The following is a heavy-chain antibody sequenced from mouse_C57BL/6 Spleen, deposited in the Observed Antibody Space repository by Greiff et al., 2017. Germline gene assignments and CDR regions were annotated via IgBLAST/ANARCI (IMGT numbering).Heavy chain of an antibody. CDR3: ASYSSSYYYAMDY. J-gene: IGHJ4*01. CDR2: INPRNGGT. D-gene: IGHD1-1*01. V-gene: IGHV1-53*01. Sequence: VQLQQPGTELVKPGASVKLSCKASGYTFTSSWMHWVKQRPGQGLEWIGNINPRNGGTNYDEKFKSKATLTVDKSSSTAYMQLSSLTSEDSAVYYCASYSSSYYYAMDYWGQGTSVTVSS. CDR1: GYTFTSSW.